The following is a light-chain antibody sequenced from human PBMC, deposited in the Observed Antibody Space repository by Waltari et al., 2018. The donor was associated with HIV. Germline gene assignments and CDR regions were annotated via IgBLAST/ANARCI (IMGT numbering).Light chain of an antibody. CDR3: QQYNSY. J-gene: IGKJ2*01. Sequence: IQMTQSPSTLSASVGDRGTITCRASQSINNWLAWYQQKPGQAPKLLIYKASTLASVVPSRFSGSGFGTDFTLTISALQRDDVATYYCQQYNSYFGQGTKLEIK. CDR2: KAS. V-gene: IGKV1-5*03. CDR1: QSINNW.